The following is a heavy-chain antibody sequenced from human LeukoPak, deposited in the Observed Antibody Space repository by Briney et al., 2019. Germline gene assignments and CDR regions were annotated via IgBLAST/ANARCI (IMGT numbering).Heavy chain of an antibody. CDR3: ARDRGYSYGMETYYFDY. V-gene: IGHV1-69*04. CDR1: GGTFSSYA. CDR2: IIPILGIA. J-gene: IGHJ4*02. Sequence: GASVKVSCKASGGTFSSYAISWVRQAPGQGLEWMGRIIPILGIANYAQKFQGRVTITADKSTSTAYMELSSLRSEDTAVYYCARDRGYSYGMETYYFDYWGQGTLVTVSS. D-gene: IGHD5-18*01.